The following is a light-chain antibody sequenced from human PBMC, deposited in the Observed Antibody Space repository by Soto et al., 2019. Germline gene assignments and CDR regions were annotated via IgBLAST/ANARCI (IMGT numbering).Light chain of an antibody. J-gene: IGLJ2*01. V-gene: IGLV2-8*01. CDR2: DVT. CDR3: SSYAGSSIPVA. CDR1: SSDVGGYNF. Sequence: QSALTQPPSASGSPGQSVTISCTGASSDVGGYNFVSWYQHHPGKAPRLMIYDVTQRTSGVPDRFSGSKSGNTASLTVSWLQVDDEAYYYCSSYAGSSIPVAFGGGTKVTVL.